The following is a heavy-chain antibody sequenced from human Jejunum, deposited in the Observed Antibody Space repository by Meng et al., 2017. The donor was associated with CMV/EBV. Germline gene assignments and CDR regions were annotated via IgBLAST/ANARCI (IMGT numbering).Heavy chain of an antibody. Sequence: AHLVPSGGEVKEPGSSVKVSFKASGYTFTNYGITWVRQAPGQGLEWMGWISAYNGNTNYAQTLQGRLTMTTDTSTSTAYMELRSLRSDDTAVYYCARVEVGITSGDYWGQGTLVTVSS. D-gene: IGHD1-26*01. CDR1: GYTFTNYG. J-gene: IGHJ4*02. V-gene: IGHV1-18*01. CDR2: ISAYNGNT. CDR3: ARVEVGITSGDY.